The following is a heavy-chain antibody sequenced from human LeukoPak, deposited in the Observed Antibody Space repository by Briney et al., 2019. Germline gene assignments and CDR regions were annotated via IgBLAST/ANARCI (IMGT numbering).Heavy chain of an antibody. J-gene: IGHJ6*02. CDR1: GGPISSGGYY. CDR2: IYHSGST. Sequence: SQTLSLTCTVSGGPISSGGYYWTWIRQHPGKGLEWLAYIYHSGSTHYNPSLKSRITTSVDTSKNQFSLKLSSVTAADTAVYYCARCTGPLSASLWGLDVWGQGTTVTVSS. D-gene: IGHD2-21*01. V-gene: IGHV4-31*03. CDR3: ARCTGPLSASLWGLDV.